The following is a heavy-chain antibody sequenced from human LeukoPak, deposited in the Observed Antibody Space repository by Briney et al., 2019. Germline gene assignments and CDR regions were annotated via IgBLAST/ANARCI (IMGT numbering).Heavy chain of an antibody. D-gene: IGHD5-18*01. CDR3: ARGGYNYGYIY. CDR2: VYTSGST. Sequence: PSQTLSLTCTVSGGSISSGSYYWSWIRQPAGKGLEWIGRVYTSGSTNYNPSLKSRVTISVDTSKNQFSLELSSVTAADTAVYYCARGGYNYGYIYWGQGTLVTVSS. J-gene: IGHJ4*02. V-gene: IGHV4-61*02. CDR1: GGSISSGSYY.